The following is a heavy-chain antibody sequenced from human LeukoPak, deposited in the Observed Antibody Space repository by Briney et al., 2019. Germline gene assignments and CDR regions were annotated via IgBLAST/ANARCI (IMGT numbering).Heavy chain of an antibody. CDR1: GGSFSGYY. Sequence: SETLSLTCAVYGGSFSGYYWSWIRQPPGKGLEWIGEINHSGSTNYNPSLKSRVTISVDTSKNQFSLKLSSVTAADTAVYYCARGSGSSYFRPHDYWGQGTLVTVSS. D-gene: IGHD3-22*01. CDR3: ARGSGSSYFRPHDY. J-gene: IGHJ4*02. CDR2: INHSGST. V-gene: IGHV4-34*01.